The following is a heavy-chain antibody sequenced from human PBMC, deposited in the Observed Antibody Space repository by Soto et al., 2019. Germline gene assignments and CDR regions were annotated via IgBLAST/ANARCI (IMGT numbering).Heavy chain of an antibody. J-gene: IGHJ4*02. V-gene: IGHV4-34*01. CDR1: GGSFSGYY. D-gene: IGHD6-6*01. CDR2: INHSGST. CDR3: VRGGESSSLLIEVPGYFDY. Sequence: QVQLQQWGAGLLKPSETLSLTCAVYGGSFSGYYWSWIRQPPGKGLEWIGEINHSGSTNYNPSLKSRVTISVDTSKHQFSLKLRSVSAADTGVYCCVRGGESSSLLIEVPGYFDYWGEGTLVAVSS.